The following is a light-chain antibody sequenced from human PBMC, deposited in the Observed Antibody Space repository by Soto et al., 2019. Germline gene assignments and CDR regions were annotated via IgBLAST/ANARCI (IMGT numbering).Light chain of an antibody. V-gene: IGKV1-5*03. J-gene: IGKJ4*01. Sequence: DIQMTQSPSTLSGSVGYRVTITCRASQTISSWLAWYQQKPGKAPKLLIYKASTLKSGVPSRFSGGGAGTDFTLTISNLQPEDFATYSCQQIYSTPFTFGGGTKVDIK. CDR2: KAS. CDR3: QQIYSTPFT. CDR1: QTISSW.